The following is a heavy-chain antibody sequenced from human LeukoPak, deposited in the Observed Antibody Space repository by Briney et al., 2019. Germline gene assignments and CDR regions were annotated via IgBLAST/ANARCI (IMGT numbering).Heavy chain of an antibody. D-gene: IGHD3-22*01. CDR1: GFTFSSYS. J-gene: IGHJ4*02. V-gene: IGHV3-48*01. CDR2: IRITTGAL. CDR3: VRGKLVYYYDNSGYSDC. Sequence: GGSLRLSCAASGFTFSSYSMNWVRQAPGKGLEWLSYIRITTGALYYADSVKGRFTISRDNAKNSLYLQMNNLRAEDTAVYYCVRGKLVYYYDNSGYSDCWGQGTLVTVSS.